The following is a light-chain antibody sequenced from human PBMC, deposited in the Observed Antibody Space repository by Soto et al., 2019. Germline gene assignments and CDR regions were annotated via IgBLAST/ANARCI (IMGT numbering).Light chain of an antibody. J-gene: IGKJ4*01. CDR3: QQYGSSPLT. V-gene: IGKV3-20*01. CDR2: GAS. CDR1: KSVSSSY. Sequence: EIVLTQSPGTLSLSPGERATLFCRASKSVSSSYLAWYQQKPGQAPRLLIYGASSRATGIPDRFSGSGSGTDFTLTISRLEPEDFAVYYCQQYGSSPLTFGGGTKVEFK.